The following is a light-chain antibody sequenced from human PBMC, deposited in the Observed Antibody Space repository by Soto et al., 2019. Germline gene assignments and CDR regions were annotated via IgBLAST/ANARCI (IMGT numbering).Light chain of an antibody. Sequence: QSVLTQPASVSGSPGQSITISCTGTSSDVGSYNFVSWYQQYAGKAPKLIIYEVSNRPSGVSDRFSGSKSGNTASLTISGLQTEDEADYYCSSYASSTSYVFGLGTKLTVL. CDR1: SSDVGSYNF. J-gene: IGLJ1*01. CDR2: EVS. CDR3: SSYASSTSYV. V-gene: IGLV2-14*01.